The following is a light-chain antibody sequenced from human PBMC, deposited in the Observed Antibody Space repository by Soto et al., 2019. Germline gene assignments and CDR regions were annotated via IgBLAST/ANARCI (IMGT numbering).Light chain of an antibody. J-gene: IGKJ1*01. CDR3: QQSFSHPRT. V-gene: IGKV1-39*01. Sequence: DIQMTQSPSSLSASVGDRVTITCRASQSISFYLNWYQQKPGKAPKLLIYTASSLQSGVPSRFCGRGSGTDFTLTISSLQPEDFATYYCQQSFSHPRTFGQGTQVEIK. CDR2: TAS. CDR1: QSISFY.